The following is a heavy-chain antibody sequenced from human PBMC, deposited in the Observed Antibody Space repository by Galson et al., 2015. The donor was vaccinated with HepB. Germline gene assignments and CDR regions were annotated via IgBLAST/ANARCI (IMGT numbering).Heavy chain of an antibody. CDR3: ASHSGDYDFWNNYYSYYFDY. CDR1: GYSFTSYW. D-gene: IGHD3-3*01. V-gene: IGHV5-10-1*01. J-gene: IGHJ4*02. CDR2: IDPSDSYT. Sequence: QSGAEVKKPGESLRISCKGSGYSFTSYWISWVRQMPGKGLEWMGRIDPSDSYTNYSPSFHGHVTISADKSISTAYLQWSSLKASDTAMYYCASHSGDYDFWNNYYSYYFDYWGQGTLVTVSS.